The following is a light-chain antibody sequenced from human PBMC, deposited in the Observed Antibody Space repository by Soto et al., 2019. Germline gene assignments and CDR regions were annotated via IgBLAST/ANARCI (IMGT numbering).Light chain of an antibody. CDR1: SSDVGGYTY. Sequence: QSALTQPASVSGSPGQSITISCTGTSSDVGGYTYVSWYQQHPGKAPKLMIYEVSNRPSGVSNRFSGSKSGNTASLTISGVQAADEADYYCSSYTSSSTVVFGGGTKLTVL. CDR2: EVS. CDR3: SSYTSSSTVV. V-gene: IGLV2-14*01. J-gene: IGLJ2*01.